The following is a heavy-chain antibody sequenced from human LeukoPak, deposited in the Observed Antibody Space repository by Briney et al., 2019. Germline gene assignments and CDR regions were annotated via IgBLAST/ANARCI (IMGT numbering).Heavy chain of an antibody. CDR1: GYTFKSHA. CDR2: TSGSGGSK. J-gene: IGHJ3*01. D-gene: IGHD3-22*01. V-gene: IGHV3-23*01. CDR3: AKFPSYDSSGHDGFDV. Sequence: GGSLRLSCAASGYTFKSHAMSWVSQAPGKGLEWVSATSGSGGSKFYADSVKGRFTISRDNSKNTLYLQMNSLRAEDTAVYYCAKFPSYDSSGHDGFDVWGQGTRVTVSS.